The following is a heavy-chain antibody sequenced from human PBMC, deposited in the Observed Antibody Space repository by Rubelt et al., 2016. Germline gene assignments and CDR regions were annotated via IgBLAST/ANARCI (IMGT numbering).Heavy chain of an antibody. CDR3: AREKPRGGMDV. J-gene: IGHJ6*02. Sequence: GLEWMGWINPNSGGTNYAQKFQGRVTMTRDTSISTAYMELSRLRSDDTAVYYCAREKPRGGMDVWGQGTTVTVSS. V-gene: IGHV1-2*02. CDR2: INPNSGGT. D-gene: IGHD1-14*01.